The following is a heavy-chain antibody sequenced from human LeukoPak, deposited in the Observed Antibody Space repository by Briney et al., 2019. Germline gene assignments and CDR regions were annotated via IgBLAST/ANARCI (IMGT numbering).Heavy chain of an antibody. CDR3: AKQWVAATRYYYYYYMDV. Sequence: PGGSLRLSCAASGFTFRSYAVSWVRQTPGKGLEWVAVISYDGSNKYYADSVKGRFTISRDNSKNTLYLQMNSLRAEDTAVYYCAKQWVAATRYYYYYYMDVWGKGTTVTVSS. J-gene: IGHJ6*03. CDR2: ISYDGSNK. D-gene: IGHD2-15*01. CDR1: GFTFRSYA. V-gene: IGHV3-30*18.